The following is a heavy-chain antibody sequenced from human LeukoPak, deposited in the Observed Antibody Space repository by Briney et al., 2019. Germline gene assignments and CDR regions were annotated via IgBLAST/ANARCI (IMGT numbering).Heavy chain of an antibody. D-gene: IGHD4-17*01. V-gene: IGHV4-59*12. CDR2: IYYSGST. Sequence: SEALSLTCTVSGGSISSYYWSWIRQSPGKGLEWIGYIYYSGSTNYNPSLKSRVTISVDASKNQFSLKLSSVTAADTAVYYCARVGDYGDYFDYWGQGTLVTVSS. J-gene: IGHJ4*02. CDR1: GGSISSYY. CDR3: ARVGDYGDYFDY.